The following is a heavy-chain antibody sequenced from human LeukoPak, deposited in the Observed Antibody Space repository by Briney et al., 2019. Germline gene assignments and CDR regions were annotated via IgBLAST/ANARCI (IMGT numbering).Heavy chain of an antibody. D-gene: IGHD4-17*01. CDR1: GFTFSRYA. Sequence: GGSLRLSCAAAGFTFSRYAMGWVRQAAGKGREWVSAISGSRGSTYYAVSVKGRFTISTDNSNNTLYLQMNSLRAEDTAVYYCAKTSGAYGDPYYMHSWGKGPTVTVSS. J-gene: IGHJ6*03. CDR2: ISGSRGST. V-gene: IGHV3-23*01. CDR3: AKTSGAYGDPYYMHS.